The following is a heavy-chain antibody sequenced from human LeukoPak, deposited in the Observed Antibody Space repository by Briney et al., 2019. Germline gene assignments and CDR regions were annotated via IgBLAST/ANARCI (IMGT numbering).Heavy chain of an antibody. J-gene: IGHJ4*02. CDR2: INHSGST. CDR3: ARLTSWFVLDY. CDR1: GGSFSGYY. Sequence: SETLSLTCAVYGGSFSGYYWSWIRQPPGKGLEWIGEINHSGSTNYNPSLKSRVTISVDTSKNQFSLRLTSVTAADTAVYYCARLTSWFVLDYWGQGTLVTVSS. D-gene: IGHD1-1*01. V-gene: IGHV4-34*01.